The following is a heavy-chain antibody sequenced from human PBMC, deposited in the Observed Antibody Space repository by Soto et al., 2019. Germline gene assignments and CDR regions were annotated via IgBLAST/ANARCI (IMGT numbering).Heavy chain of an antibody. J-gene: IGHJ5*02. Sequence: ASVKVSCKGSGYTFTTYGISCVRQAPGQGLEWMGWISGYSGHTNYAQKFQGRVTMTTDTSTSTAYMELRSLRSDDTAVYYCAREYSSSWYAWFDPWGQGTLVTVSS. D-gene: IGHD6-13*01. CDR2: ISGYSGHT. V-gene: IGHV1-18*04. CDR3: AREYSSSWYAWFDP. CDR1: GYTFTTYG.